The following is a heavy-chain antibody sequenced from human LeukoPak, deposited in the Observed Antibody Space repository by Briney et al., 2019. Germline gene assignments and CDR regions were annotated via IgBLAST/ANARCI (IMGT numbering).Heavy chain of an antibody. CDR3: VRTRPVSGWFDP. CDR1: GCSLRTSGMW. Sequence: SGPTLVSPTETLTLTCTFSGCSLRTSGMWVGWIRQPPGKALEWLARIDWDDDKYYTTSLKTRLTISKDTSKNPVVLTMTNMDPVDTATYYCVRTRPVSGWFDPWGQGTLVTVSS. CDR2: IDWDDDK. D-gene: IGHD5/OR15-5a*01. J-gene: IGHJ5*02. V-gene: IGHV2-70*11.